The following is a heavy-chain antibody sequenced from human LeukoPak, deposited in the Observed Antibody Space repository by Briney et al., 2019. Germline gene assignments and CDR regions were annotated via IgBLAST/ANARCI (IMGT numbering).Heavy chain of an antibody. Sequence: GGSLRLSCAASGFTFSSYAMSWVRQAPGKGLERVSAISGSGGSTYYADSVKGRFIISRDNSKNTLYLQMNSLRAEDTAVYYCAKDTPDDIAVAAPYFDYWGQGTLVTVSS. CDR3: AKDTPDDIAVAAPYFDY. CDR1: GFTFSSYA. J-gene: IGHJ4*02. V-gene: IGHV3-23*01. D-gene: IGHD6-19*01. CDR2: ISGSGGST.